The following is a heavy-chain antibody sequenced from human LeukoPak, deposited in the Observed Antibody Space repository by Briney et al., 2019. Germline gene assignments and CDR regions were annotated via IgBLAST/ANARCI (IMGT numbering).Heavy chain of an antibody. D-gene: IGHD6-25*01. CDR3: AKDPASSGYYNWFDP. CDR2: ISGSGGST. Sequence: GGSLRLSCAASGFTFSSYAMSWVRQAPGKGLEWVSAISGSGGSTYYADSVKGRFTISRDNSKNTVYLQMNRLRAEDTAVYYCAKDPASSGYYNWFDPWGQGTLVTVSS. CDR1: GFTFSSYA. V-gene: IGHV3-23*01. J-gene: IGHJ5*02.